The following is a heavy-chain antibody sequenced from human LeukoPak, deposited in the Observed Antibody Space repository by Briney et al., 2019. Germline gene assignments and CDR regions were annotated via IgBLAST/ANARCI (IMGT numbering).Heavy chain of an antibody. CDR2: ISGSGGST. D-gene: IGHD5-12*01. V-gene: IGHV3-23*01. CDR1: GFTFSSYA. CDR3: AKDQGLRGFSQAFDI. J-gene: IGHJ3*02. Sequence: PGGSLRLSCAASGFTFSSYAMSWVRQAPGKGLEWVSAISGSGGSTYYADSVKGRFTIPRDNSKNTLYLQMNSLGAEDTAVYYCAKDQGLRGFSQAFDIWGQGTMVTVSS.